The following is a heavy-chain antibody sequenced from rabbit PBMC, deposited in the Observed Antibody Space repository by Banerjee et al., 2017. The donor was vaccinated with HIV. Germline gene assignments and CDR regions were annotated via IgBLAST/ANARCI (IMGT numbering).Heavy chain of an antibody. CDR2: IGTVSGST. CDR1: GFSFSSNYV. D-gene: IGHD8-1*01. CDR3: ARHPYGTSDSNL. Sequence: QEQLEESGGDLVKPEGSLTLTCTASGFSFSSNYVMCWVRQAPGKGLEWIGCIGTVSGSTYYASWAKGRFTISKTSSTTVTLQMTSLTAADTATYFCARHPYGTSDSNLWGQGTLVTVS. J-gene: IGHJ4*01. V-gene: IGHV1S45*01.